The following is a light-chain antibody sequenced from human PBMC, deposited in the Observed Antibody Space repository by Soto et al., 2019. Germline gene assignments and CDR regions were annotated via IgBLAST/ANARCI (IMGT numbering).Light chain of an antibody. CDR1: QSVSSTY. CDR3: QQYGSPPVT. V-gene: IGKV3-20*01. CDR2: GAS. Sequence: EIVLTQSPGTLSSSPGEGATLSCRASQSVSSTYLAWYQQKPSQAPRLLIYGASSRATGIPDRFSGSESGTDFTLTISRLEPEDFAVYYCQQYGSPPVTFGQGTKVEIK. J-gene: IGKJ1*01.